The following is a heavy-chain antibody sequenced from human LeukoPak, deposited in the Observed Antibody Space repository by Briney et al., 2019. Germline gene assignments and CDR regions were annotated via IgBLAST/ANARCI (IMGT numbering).Heavy chain of an antibody. Sequence: QPGGSLRLSCEAYGLSFSCNVMSWFRQAPGKGLAWVSVISSSADSTYYADSVKGRFTISRDNSKNTLYLQMNNLRAEDTAVYYCTKPLEMYTYGGNFDYWGQGILVTVSS. CDR1: GLSFSCNV. J-gene: IGHJ4*02. CDR3: TKPLEMYTYGGNFDY. V-gene: IGHV3-23*01. CDR2: ISSSADST. D-gene: IGHD4-23*01.